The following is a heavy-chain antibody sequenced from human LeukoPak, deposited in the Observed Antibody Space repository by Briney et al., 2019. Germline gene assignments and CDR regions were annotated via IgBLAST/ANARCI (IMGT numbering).Heavy chain of an antibody. CDR1: GYTFTSYY. D-gene: IGHD6-19*01. Sequence: ASVKVSYKESGYTFTSYYMHWVRQAPGQGLEWMGIINASGGSTSYAQQFQRRDTMTRDTSTSTDYMELSSLRSEHTAVYYCARGYSIGFRPLFDYWGQGTQVTVSS. CDR2: INASGGST. CDR3: ARGYSIGFRPLFDY. J-gene: IGHJ4*02. V-gene: IGHV1-46*01.